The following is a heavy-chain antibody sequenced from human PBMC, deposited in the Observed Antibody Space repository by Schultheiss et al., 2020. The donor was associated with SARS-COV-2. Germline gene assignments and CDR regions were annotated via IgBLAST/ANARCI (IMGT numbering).Heavy chain of an antibody. D-gene: IGHD3-10*01. J-gene: IGHJ4*02. CDR3: ARGGGRVGEPDNGFDY. CDR1: GFTFSSYA. CDR2: ISYDGSNK. Sequence: GGSLRLSCAASGFTFSSYAIHWVRQAPGKGLEWVAVISYDGSNKYYADSVKGRFTISRDNSKNTLYLQMNSLSAEDTAVYYCARGGGRVGEPDNGFDYWGQGALVTVSS. V-gene: IGHV3-30-3*01.